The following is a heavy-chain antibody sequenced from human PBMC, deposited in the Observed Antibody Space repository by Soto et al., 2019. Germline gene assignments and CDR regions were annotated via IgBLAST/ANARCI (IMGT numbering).Heavy chain of an antibody. D-gene: IGHD4-4*01. Sequence: QVQLVQSGAGVKKPGSSVKVSCKASGGTFSGYAISWVRQAPGQGLEWMGGTIPIFGTANYAQKFQGRVTITADKSTSTAYMELSSLRSEDTAVYYCASGIYYSNYDYYYGMDVWGQGTTVTVSS. J-gene: IGHJ6*02. CDR3: ASGIYYSNYDYYYGMDV. CDR1: GGTFSGYA. V-gene: IGHV1-69*06. CDR2: TIPIFGTA.